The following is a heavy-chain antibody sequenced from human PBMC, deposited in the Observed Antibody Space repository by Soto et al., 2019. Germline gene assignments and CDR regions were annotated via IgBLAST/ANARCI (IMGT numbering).Heavy chain of an antibody. J-gene: IGHJ5*02. CDR3: ARGGRYYDFWSGLSLLHWFDP. CDR1: GGSIISGDYY. CDR2: MYNSGGST. V-gene: IGHV4-30-4*01. D-gene: IGHD3-3*01. Sequence: PSETLSLTCTVSGGSIISGDYYWSWIRQPPGKGLEWIGYMYNSGGSTNYNTSLKSRVTISVDTSKNQFSLKLSSVTAADTAVYYCARGGRYYDFWSGLSLLHWFDPWGQG.